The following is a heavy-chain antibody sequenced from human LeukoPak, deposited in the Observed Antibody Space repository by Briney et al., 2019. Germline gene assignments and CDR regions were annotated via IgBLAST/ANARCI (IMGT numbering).Heavy chain of an antibody. CDR1: GASISSGGYY. J-gene: IGHJ6*03. CDR3: ARNTGIAAVGNPSYYFYYYMDV. CDR2: IYDSGST. Sequence: PSETLSLTCTVSGASISSGGYYWSWIRQYPGKGLEWIGCIYDSGSTFYTPSLKSRVSISLDTSKNQFSLRVISVTAVDTAVYFCARNTGIAAVGNPSYYFYYYMDVWGKGTTVTVSS. V-gene: IGHV4-31*03. D-gene: IGHD6-13*01.